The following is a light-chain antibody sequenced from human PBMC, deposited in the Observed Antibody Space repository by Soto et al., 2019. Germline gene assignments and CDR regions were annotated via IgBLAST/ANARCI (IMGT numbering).Light chain of an antibody. V-gene: IGKV1-5*01. CDR1: QSIGTW. J-gene: IGKJ2*01. Sequence: GDRVTITCRASQSIGTWLAWYQQKPGKAPKLLIYDASTLESGVPSRFSGSGSGTELTLIISSLQPDDFATYYCQQYDTYSMYTFGQGTKVDIK. CDR3: QQYDTYSMYT. CDR2: DAS.